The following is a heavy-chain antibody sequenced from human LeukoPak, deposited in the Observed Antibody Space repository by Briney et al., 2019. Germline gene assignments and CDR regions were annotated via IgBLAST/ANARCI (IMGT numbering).Heavy chain of an antibody. V-gene: IGHV4-34*01. CDR3: ARTTVVTSNFDF. Sequence: PSETLSLTCAVYVGSFSGYYWTWIRQPPGKGLEWIGEINHSGSTNYNPSLMSRVTISVDTSKNQFSLKLSSVTAADTATYYCARTTVVTSNFDFWGQGTLVTVSS. CDR1: VGSFSGYY. J-gene: IGHJ4*02. D-gene: IGHD4-23*01. CDR2: INHSGST.